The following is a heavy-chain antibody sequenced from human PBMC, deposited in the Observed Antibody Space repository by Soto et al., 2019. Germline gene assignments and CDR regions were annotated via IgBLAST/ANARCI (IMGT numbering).Heavy chain of an antibody. D-gene: IGHD2-15*01. V-gene: IGHV1-3*01. CDR2: INAGNGNT. CDR1: GYTFTSYA. Sequence: QVRLVQSGAEVKKPGASVKVSCKASGYTFTSYAMHWVRQAPGQRLEWMGWINAGNGNTKYSQKFQGRVTITRDTSASTAYMELSSLRSEDTAVYYCAVGGLVVVVAATPTTAGYWGQGTLVTVSS. J-gene: IGHJ4*02. CDR3: AVGGLVVVVAATPTTAGY.